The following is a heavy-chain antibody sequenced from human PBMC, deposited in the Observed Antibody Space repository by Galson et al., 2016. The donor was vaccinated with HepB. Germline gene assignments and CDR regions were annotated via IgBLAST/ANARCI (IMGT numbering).Heavy chain of an antibody. Sequence: SLRLSCAASGFTFSDYAMTWVRQAPGKGLEWVSTISCSGHSTYYADSVKGRFTISRDNSKNTLYLQMNSLRAEDTAIHYCAKARLPYCSSTACSEGFDSWDQGTLVTVSS. CDR2: ISCSGHST. D-gene: IGHD2-2*01. CDR3: AKARLPYCSSTACSEGFDS. J-gene: IGHJ4*02. V-gene: IGHV3-23*01. CDR1: GFTFSDYA.